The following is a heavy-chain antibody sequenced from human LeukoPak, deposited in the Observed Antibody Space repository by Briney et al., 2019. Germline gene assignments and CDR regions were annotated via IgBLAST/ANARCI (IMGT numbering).Heavy chain of an antibody. V-gene: IGHV3-23*01. CDR1: GFTFGDCA. Sequence: GGSLRLSCAASGFTFGDCAMTWARQAPGKGLEWVSGISGSGGHTYNADSVEGRFTISRDNSKNTVSLQLSSLRVEDTAVYFCAKDREDSAMISGVFDLWGRGTLVTVSS. D-gene: IGHD5-18*01. J-gene: IGHJ2*01. CDR2: ISGSGGHT. CDR3: AKDREDSAMISGVFDL.